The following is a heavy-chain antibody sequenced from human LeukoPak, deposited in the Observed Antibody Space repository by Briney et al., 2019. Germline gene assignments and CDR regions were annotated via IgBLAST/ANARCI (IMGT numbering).Heavy chain of an antibody. Sequence: SETLSLTCTVSGGSISSSSYYWGWIRQPPGKGLEWIGSIYYSGSTYYNPSLKSRVTISVDTSKNQFSLKLSSVTAADTAVYYCAREREWIQLPAMRSYYYMDVWGKGTTVTVSS. J-gene: IGHJ6*03. V-gene: IGHV4-39*07. CDR3: AREREWIQLPAMRSYYYMDV. CDR1: GGSISSSSYY. CDR2: IYYSGST. D-gene: IGHD5-18*01.